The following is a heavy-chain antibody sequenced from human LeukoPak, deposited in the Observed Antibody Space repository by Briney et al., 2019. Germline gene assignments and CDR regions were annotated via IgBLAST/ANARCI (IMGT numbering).Heavy chain of an antibody. Sequence: SETLSLTCTVSGYSISNGYYWGWIRQPPGKGLEWIGSIYHSGSTYYNPSLKSRVTISVDTSKNQFSLKLSSVTAADTAVYYCARDSPYEVGATPGWGQGTLVTVSS. V-gene: IGHV4-38-2*02. J-gene: IGHJ4*02. CDR1: GYSISNGYY. CDR3: ARDSPYEVGATPG. CDR2: IYHSGST. D-gene: IGHD1-26*01.